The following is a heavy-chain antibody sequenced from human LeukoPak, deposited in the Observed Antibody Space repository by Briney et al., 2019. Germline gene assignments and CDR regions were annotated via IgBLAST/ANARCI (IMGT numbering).Heavy chain of an antibody. CDR2: IYYSGST. Sequence: SETLSLTCTVPGGSVSSGSYYWSWIRQPPGKGLEWIGYIYYSGSTNYNPSLKSRVTISVDTSKNQFSLKLSSVTAADTAVYYCARANVWFGELLSFDYWGQGTLVTVSS. V-gene: IGHV4-61*01. CDR3: ARANVWFGELLSFDY. CDR1: GGSVSSGSYY. J-gene: IGHJ4*02. D-gene: IGHD3-10*01.